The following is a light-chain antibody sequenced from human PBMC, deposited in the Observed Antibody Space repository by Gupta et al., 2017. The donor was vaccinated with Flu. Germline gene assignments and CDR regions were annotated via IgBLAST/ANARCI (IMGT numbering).Light chain of an antibody. Sequence: QSVLTQPPAVSAAPGQKVTITCSGSSCNIGSNFVYWYQQIPLTAPKLLIYENNKRPSGIPDRFSGSKSGASATLGITGLQTGEEADYYCLSWDSIMSDEVFGGGTKLTVL. CDR3: LSWDSIMSDEV. V-gene: IGLV1-51*02. J-gene: IGLJ3*02. CDR1: SCNIGSNF. CDR2: ENN.